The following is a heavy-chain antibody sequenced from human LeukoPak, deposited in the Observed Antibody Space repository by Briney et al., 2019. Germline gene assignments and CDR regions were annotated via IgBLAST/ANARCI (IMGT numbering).Heavy chain of an antibody. V-gene: IGHV4-61*02. J-gene: IGHJ5*02. CDR3: ARDRGSDYDFWSGRPKGWFDP. Sequence: SQTLSLTCTVSGGSISSGSYYWSWIRQPAGKGLEWIGRIYTSGSTNYNPSLKSRVTISVDTSKNQFSLKLSSVTAADTAVYYCARDRGSDYDFWSGRPKGWFDPWGQGTLVTVSS. CDR2: IYTSGST. D-gene: IGHD3-3*01. CDR1: GGSISSGSYY.